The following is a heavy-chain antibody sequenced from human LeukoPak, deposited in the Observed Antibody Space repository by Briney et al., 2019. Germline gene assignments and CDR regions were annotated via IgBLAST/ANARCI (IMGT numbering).Heavy chain of an antibody. V-gene: IGHV1-69*13. CDR2: IIPIFGTA. Sequence: SVTVSCKASGGTFSSYAISWVRQAPGQGLEWMGGIIPIFGTANYAQKFQGRVTITADESTSTAYMELSSLRSEDTAVYYCARDRRYSYGFEYYFDYWGQGTLVTVSS. D-gene: IGHD5-18*01. J-gene: IGHJ4*02. CDR3: ARDRRYSYGFEYYFDY. CDR1: GGTFSSYA.